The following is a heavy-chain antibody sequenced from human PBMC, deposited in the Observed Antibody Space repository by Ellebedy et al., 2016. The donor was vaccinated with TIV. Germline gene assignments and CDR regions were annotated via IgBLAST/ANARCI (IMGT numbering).Heavy chain of an antibody. Sequence: SETLSLXCAVSGGSISSSRYYWGWIRQPPGKGLEWIGSIYYSGSTYYNPSLKSRVTISVDTSKNQFSLKLSSVTAADTAVYYCARVGWFGDGAFGYWGQGTLVTVSS. J-gene: IGHJ4*02. CDR2: IYYSGST. D-gene: IGHD3-10*01. CDR3: ARVGWFGDGAFGY. CDR1: GGSISSSRYY. V-gene: IGHV4-39*07.